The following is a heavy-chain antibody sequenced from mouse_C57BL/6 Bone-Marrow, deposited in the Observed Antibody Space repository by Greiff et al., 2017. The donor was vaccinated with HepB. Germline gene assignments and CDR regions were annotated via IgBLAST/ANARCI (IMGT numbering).Heavy chain of an antibody. CDR3: AREDVGY. J-gene: IGHJ2*01. CDR2: IWSGGST. CDR1: GFSLTSYG. Sequence: VMLVESGPGLVQPSQSLSITCTVSGFSLTSYGVHWVRQSPGKGLEWLGVIWSGGSTDYNAAFISRLSISKDNSKCQVFFKMNSLQADDTAIYYCAREDVGYWGQGTTLTVSS. V-gene: IGHV2-2*01.